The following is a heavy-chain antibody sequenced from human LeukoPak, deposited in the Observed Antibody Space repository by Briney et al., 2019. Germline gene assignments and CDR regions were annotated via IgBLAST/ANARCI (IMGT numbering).Heavy chain of an antibody. Sequence: GSLRLSCAASGFTFSSYWMSWVRQAPGKGLEGVANIKQDGSEKYYVDSVKGRFTISRDNAKNSLYLQMNSLRAEDTAVYYCAREVVVVSLYYFDYWGQGTLVTVSS. CDR1: GFTFSSYW. J-gene: IGHJ4*02. D-gene: IGHD2-15*01. CDR3: AREVVVVSLYYFDY. CDR2: IKQDGSEK. V-gene: IGHV3-7*03.